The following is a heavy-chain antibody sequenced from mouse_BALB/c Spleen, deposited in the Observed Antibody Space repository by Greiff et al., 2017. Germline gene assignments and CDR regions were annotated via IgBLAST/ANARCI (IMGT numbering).Heavy chain of an antibody. CDR1: GFTFTDYY. CDR3: ARDEGYYAY. V-gene: IGHV7-3*02. D-gene: IGHD2-3*01. J-gene: IGHJ3*01. CDR2: IRNKANGYTT. Sequence: EVQRVESGGGLVQPGGSLRLSCATSGFTFTDYYMSWVRQPPGKALEWLGFIRNKANGYTTEYSASVKGRFTISRDNSQSILYLQMNTLRAEDSATYYCARDEGYYAYWGQGTLVTVSA.